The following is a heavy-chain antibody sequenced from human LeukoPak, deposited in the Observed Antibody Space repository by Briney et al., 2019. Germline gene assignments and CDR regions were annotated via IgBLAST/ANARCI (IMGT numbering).Heavy chain of an antibody. V-gene: IGHV4-59*01. CDR1: GGSLSSLY. Sequence: SEPLSLTCTVSGGSLSSLYWSWIRQPPGKGLEWSGCVYYTGRTNDNPSLKRRVTISVATSKNQCSLKLSSVTAADTAVYYCARAVDSGWYVFDYWGQGTLVTVSS. CDR2: VYYTGRT. CDR3: ARAVDSGWYVFDY. J-gene: IGHJ4*02. D-gene: IGHD6-19*01.